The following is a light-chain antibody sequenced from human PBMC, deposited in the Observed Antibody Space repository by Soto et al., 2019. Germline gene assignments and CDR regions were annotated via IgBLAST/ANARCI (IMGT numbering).Light chain of an antibody. V-gene: IGKV1-5*01. CDR1: QSISSW. CDR3: QQYRT. J-gene: IGKJ1*01. Sequence: DIQMTQSPSTLSASVGDRVTITCRASQSISSWLAWYQQKPGKAPKLLIYDASSLESGVPSRFIGSGSGTEFTLIISSLQPDDFATYYCQQYRTFGQGTKVEI. CDR2: DAS.